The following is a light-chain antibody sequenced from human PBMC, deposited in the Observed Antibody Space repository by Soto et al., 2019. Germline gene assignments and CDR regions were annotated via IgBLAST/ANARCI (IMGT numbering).Light chain of an antibody. V-gene: IGLV3-1*01. Sequence: SYELTQPPSVSVSPGQTASITCSGDKLGDKYACWYQQKPGQSPVVVIYQDNKRPSGIPERFSGSNSGNTATLTISGTQAMDEADYYCQAWDSSTAVFGGGTKLTVL. J-gene: IGLJ2*01. CDR3: QAWDSSTAV. CDR1: KLGDKY. CDR2: QDN.